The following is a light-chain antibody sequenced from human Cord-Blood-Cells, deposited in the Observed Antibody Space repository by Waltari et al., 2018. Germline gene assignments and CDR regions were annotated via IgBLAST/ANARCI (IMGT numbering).Light chain of an antibody. Sequence: QSALTQPASVSGSPGQSITISCTGTSSDVGGYNYVSWYKQHPGKAPKRMIYDGSNRPSGVSNRFSVSKSGNTAPLTISGLQAEDEADYYCSSYTSSSTLAFGGGTKLTVL. CDR3: SSYTSSSTLA. V-gene: IGLV2-14*01. CDR1: SSDVGGYNY. J-gene: IGLJ2*01. CDR2: DGS.